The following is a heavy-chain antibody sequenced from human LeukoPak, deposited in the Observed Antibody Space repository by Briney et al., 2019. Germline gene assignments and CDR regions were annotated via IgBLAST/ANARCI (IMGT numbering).Heavy chain of an antibody. CDR2: IYYSGST. Sequence: GSLRLSCAASGFTFDSYGMSWVRQAPGKGLEWIGSIYYSGSTYYNPSLKSRVTISVDTSKNQFSLKLSSVTAADTAVYYCARSVEGYCSGGSCYYYYYYMDVWGKGTTVTVSS. D-gene: IGHD2-15*01. J-gene: IGHJ6*03. CDR1: GFTFDSYG. CDR3: ARSVEGYCSGGSCYYYYYYMDV. V-gene: IGHV4-38-2*01.